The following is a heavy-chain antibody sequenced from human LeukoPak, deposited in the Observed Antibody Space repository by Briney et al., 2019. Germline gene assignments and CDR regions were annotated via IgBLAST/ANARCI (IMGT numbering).Heavy chain of an antibody. CDR3: ARARSGAFDI. D-gene: IGHD1-14*01. CDR1: GFTFSSYA. J-gene: IGHJ3*02. Sequence: GGSLRLSCAASGFTFSSYAMHWVRQAPGKGLEWVAVISYDGSNKYYADSVKGRFTISRDNSKNTLYLQMNSLRAEDTAVYYCARARSGAFDIWGQGTMVTVSS. V-gene: IGHV3-30*04. CDR2: ISYDGSNK.